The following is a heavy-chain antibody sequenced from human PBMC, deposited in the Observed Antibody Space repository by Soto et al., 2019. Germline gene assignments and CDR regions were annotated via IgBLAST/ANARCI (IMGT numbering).Heavy chain of an antibody. CDR2: ISAYNGNT. J-gene: IGHJ5*02. CDR3: AGLSGDTLGAQWFDP. D-gene: IGHD3-10*01. V-gene: IGHV1-18*01. CDR1: GYTFTSYG. Sequence: QVPLVQSGAEVKKPGASVKVSCKASGYTFTSYGISWVRQAPGQGLEWMGWISAYNGNTNYAQKLQGRVTMTTDTSASTAYMELSSLRSDDRAVYYCAGLSGDTLGAQWFDPWGQGTMVTVFS.